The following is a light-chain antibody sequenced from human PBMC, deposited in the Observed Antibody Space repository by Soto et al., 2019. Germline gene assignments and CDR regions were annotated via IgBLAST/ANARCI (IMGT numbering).Light chain of an antibody. Sequence: DIQMTQLLSSMSASVGDRVTITCRASQGISRWLAWYHQKPGKAPNLLIYSASTLHSGVPSRFSGSGSGTDFTLTISSLQPEDFGTYYCQQANSFPLTFGPGTKVDMK. V-gene: IGKV1-12*01. CDR3: QQANSFPLT. J-gene: IGKJ3*01. CDR2: SAS. CDR1: QGISRW.